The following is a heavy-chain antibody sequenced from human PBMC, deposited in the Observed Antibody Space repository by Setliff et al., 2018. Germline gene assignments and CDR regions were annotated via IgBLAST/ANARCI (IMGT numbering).Heavy chain of an antibody. CDR1: GDSISGDY. J-gene: IGHJ4*01. CDR3: ARDQYTSGWYGPPESYFDC. Sequence: SETLSLTCTVSGDSISGDYWSWIRQPPGKGLEWIGYIQNGGNTKCKPSLGSRITMSVDTSKNQFSLKLSSVTAADTAVYYCARDQYTSGWYGPPESYFDCWGLGILVTVSS. D-gene: IGHD6-19*01. CDR2: IQNGGNT. V-gene: IGHV4-59*01.